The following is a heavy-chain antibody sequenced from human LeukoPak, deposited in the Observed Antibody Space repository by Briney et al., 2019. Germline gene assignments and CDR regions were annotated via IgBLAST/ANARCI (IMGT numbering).Heavy chain of an antibody. Sequence: SETLSLTCTVSGGSVSRGGYYWSWIRQHPGKGLEWIGYINYRGSTYYNPSLKRRVTISLDTSENQFSLKLSSVTAADMAVYYCARVPPCSSTSCYDRYNWFDPWGQGILVTVSS. CDR3: ARVPPCSSTSCYDRYNWFDP. CDR2: INYRGST. V-gene: IGHV4-31*03. J-gene: IGHJ5*02. CDR1: GGSVSRGGYY. D-gene: IGHD2-2*01.